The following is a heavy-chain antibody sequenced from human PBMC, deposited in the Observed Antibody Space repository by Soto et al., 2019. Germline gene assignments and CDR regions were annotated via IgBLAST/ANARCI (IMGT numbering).Heavy chain of an antibody. D-gene: IGHD6-19*01. CDR3: ARALGYSSGWYSY. CDR1: GGSISSYY. J-gene: IGHJ4*02. CDR2: IYYSGST. V-gene: IGHV4-59*01. Sequence: SETLSLTCTVSGGSISSYYWSWIRQPPGKGLEWIGYIYYSGSTNYNPSLKSRVTISVDTSKNQFSLKLSSVTAADTAVYYCARALGYSSGWYSYWGQGTLVTVSS.